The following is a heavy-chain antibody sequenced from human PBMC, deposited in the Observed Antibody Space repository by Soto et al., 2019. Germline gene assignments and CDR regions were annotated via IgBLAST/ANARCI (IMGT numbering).Heavy chain of an antibody. J-gene: IGHJ4*02. CDR1: VGSISSYF. Sequence: QVQLQESGPGLLKPSETLSLPCTVSVGSISSYFYIWVRQPPGKGLEWIGSVYYPGTTDYNPSLKSRVTISVDTSKTQFSLNLRSVTAADTAVYYCARDLAAVPRAFDYWGRGTLVTVSS. D-gene: IGHD6-13*01. CDR2: VYYPGTT. V-gene: IGHV4-59*01. CDR3: ARDLAAVPRAFDY.